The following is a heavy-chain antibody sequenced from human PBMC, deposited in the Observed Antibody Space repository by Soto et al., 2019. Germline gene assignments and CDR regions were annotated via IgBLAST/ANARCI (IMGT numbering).Heavy chain of an antibody. V-gene: IGHV1-2*04. CDR2: INPNSGGT. D-gene: IGHD3-10*01. CDR3: ARAVWFGELLGAYYGMDV. Sequence: QVQLVQSGAEVKKPGASVKVSCKASGYTFSGYYMHWVRQAPGQGLEWMGWINPNSGGTNYAQKFQGWVTMTRDTSITTAYMELSRLRSDDTAVYYCARAVWFGELLGAYYGMDVWCQGTTVTVSS. CDR1: GYTFSGYY. J-gene: IGHJ6*02.